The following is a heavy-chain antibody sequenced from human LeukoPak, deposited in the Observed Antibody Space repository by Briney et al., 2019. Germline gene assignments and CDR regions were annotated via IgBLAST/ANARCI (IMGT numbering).Heavy chain of an antibody. V-gene: IGHV1-18*01. J-gene: IGHJ6*02. CDR1: GYMFSSYG. D-gene: IGHD3-10*01. CDR3: ARDGNESGSGTFYSIGMDV. CDR2: ITTYKGNM. Sequence: ASVKVSCKASGYMFSSYGISWVRQAPGEGLEWMGWITTYKGNMAYAPKFQGRVTMTTDTSTSTAYMELRSLRSDDTAVYYCARDGNESGSGTFYSIGMDVWGHGTTVIVSS.